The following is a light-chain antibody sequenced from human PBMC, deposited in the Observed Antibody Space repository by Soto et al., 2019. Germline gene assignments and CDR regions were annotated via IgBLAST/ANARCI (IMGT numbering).Light chain of an antibody. CDR1: SSDIGAYNY. J-gene: IGLJ2*01. V-gene: IGLV2-14*03. CDR2: DVN. CDR3: SSYSSGSTPCVV. Sequence: QSVLTQPASVSGSPGQSITISCTGASSDIGAYNYVSWYQQHPGKAPKLMIYDVNSRPSGVSIRFSGSKSGNTASLTISGRQAEDEADYYCSSYSSGSTPCVVFGGGTKLTVL.